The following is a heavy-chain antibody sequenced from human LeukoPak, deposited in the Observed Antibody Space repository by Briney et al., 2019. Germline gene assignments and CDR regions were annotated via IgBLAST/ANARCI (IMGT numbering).Heavy chain of an antibody. D-gene: IGHD5-18*01. CDR3: AIGGYSYGDGDWFDP. CDR1: GFTFSSYG. CDR2: IWYDGSNK. V-gene: IGHV3-33*01. Sequence: GGSLRLSCAASGFTFSSYGMHWVRQAPGKGLEWVAVIWYDGSNKYYADSVKGRFTISRDNSKNTLYLQMNGLRTEETAVYACAIGGYSYGDGDWFDPWGQGTLVTVSS. J-gene: IGHJ5*02.